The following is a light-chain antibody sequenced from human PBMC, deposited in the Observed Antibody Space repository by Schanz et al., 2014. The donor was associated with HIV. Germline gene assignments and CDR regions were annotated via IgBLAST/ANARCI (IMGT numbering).Light chain of an antibody. CDR2: AAS. CDR1: QGIRND. V-gene: IGKV1-27*01. CDR3: QEYDVAPRT. J-gene: IGKJ1*01. Sequence: IQMTQSPSSLSASVGDRVTITCRASQGIRNDLAWYQQKSGRPPKLLIYAASTLQSGVPSRFSGSGSGTDYTLTISSLQPDDAASYYCQEYDVAPRTFGQGTKVEI.